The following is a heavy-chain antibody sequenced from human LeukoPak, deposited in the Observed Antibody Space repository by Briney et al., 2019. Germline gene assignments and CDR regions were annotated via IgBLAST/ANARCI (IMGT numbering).Heavy chain of an antibody. CDR3: ARVGCSSTSCQRRGGFDP. CDR1: GGSIRSYY. D-gene: IGHD2-2*01. CDR2: IYYSGST. J-gene: IGHJ5*02. Sequence: SETLSLTCIVSGGSIRSYYWSWIQQPPGKGLEWIGYIYYSGSTNYNPSLKSRVTISVDTSKNQFSLKLSSVTVADTAVYYCARVGCSSTSCQRRGGFDPWGQGTLVTVSS. V-gene: IGHV4-59*01.